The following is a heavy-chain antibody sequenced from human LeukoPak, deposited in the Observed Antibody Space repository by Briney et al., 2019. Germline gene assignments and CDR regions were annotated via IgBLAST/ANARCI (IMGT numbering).Heavy chain of an antibody. V-gene: IGHV3-48*02. D-gene: IGHD3-10*01. J-gene: IGHJ3*02. CDR3: ARVNRYYYGSGSQIHDAFDI. Sequence: GGSLRLSCAVSGFTFSYYSMNWVRQAPGKGLEGVSYISSSGSTTYYADSVKGRFTISRDNAKNSLYLQINSLRDEDTAVYYCARVNRYYYGSGSQIHDAFDIWSQGTMVTVSS. CDR1: GFTFSYYS. CDR2: ISSSGSTT.